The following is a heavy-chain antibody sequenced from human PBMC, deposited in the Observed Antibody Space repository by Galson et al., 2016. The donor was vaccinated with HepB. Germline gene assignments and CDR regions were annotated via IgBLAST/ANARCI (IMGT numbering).Heavy chain of an antibody. Sequence: QSGAEVKKPGESLRVSCKGSGYNFTSYWINWVRQEPGKGLEWVGRIDPDDSYSNYNPSIQGHVTISADKSTTTAYLQWSSLKASDTAMYYCARLSSTYFDYWGQGTLVTGSS. CDR1: GYNFTSYW. CDR3: ARLSSTYFDY. V-gene: IGHV5-10-1*01. J-gene: IGHJ4*02. CDR2: IDPDDSYS.